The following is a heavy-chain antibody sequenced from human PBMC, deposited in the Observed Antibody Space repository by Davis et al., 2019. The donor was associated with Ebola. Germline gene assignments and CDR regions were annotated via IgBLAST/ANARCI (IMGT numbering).Heavy chain of an antibody. Sequence: GGSLRLSCRAPGFTFDEYAVTWVRQAPGKGLEWVGFISSEDYGGITEYAASVKDRFSISRDDSNSIAYLQMSSLKNEDTAVYYCTRAPIGYCSGGRCYGPLYWGPGTLVTVSS. J-gene: IGHJ4*02. D-gene: IGHD2-15*01. CDR3: TRAPIGYCSGGRCYGPLY. CDR2: ISSEDYGGIT. V-gene: IGHV3-49*04. CDR1: GFTFDEYA.